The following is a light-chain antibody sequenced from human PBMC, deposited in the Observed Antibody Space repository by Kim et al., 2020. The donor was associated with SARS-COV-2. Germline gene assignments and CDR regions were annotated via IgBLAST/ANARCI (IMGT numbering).Light chain of an antibody. V-gene: IGLV3-19*01. CDR2: GKN. Sequence: SSELPQDPAVSVALGQTVRITCQGDSLRSYYASWYQQKPGQAPVLVIYGKNNRPSGIPDRFSGSSSGNTASLTITGAQADDEADYYCNSRDSSGNHVVFG. CDR3: NSRDSSGNHVV. CDR1: SLRSYY. J-gene: IGLJ2*01.